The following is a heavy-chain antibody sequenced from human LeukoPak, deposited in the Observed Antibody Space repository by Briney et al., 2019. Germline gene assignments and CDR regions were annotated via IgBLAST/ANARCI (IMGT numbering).Heavy chain of an antibody. V-gene: IGHV5-51*01. D-gene: IGHD5-18*01. J-gene: IGHJ4*02. CDR1: GYSFTTNW. CDR3: VGSRGYSYGYSYYFDY. Sequence: GESLKISCKGSGYSFTTNWIGWVRQMPGKGLEWMGIIYPGDSETRYSPSFQGQVTISADKSITTAYLQWSSLTASDTAMYYCVGSRGYSYGYSYYFDYWGQGTLVTVSS. CDR2: IYPGDSET.